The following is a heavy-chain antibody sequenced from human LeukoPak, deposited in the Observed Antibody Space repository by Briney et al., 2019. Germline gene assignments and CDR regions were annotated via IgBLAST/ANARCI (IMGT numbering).Heavy chain of an antibody. CDR3: ASAPYYYDSSGYYVEY. Sequence: SVKVSCKASGGTFSSYAISWVRQAPGQGLEWMGRIIPILGIANYAQKFQGRVTITADKSTSTAYVELSSLRSEDTAVYYCASAPYYYDSSGYYVEYWGQGTLVTVSS. CDR2: IIPILGIA. CDR1: GGTFSSYA. D-gene: IGHD3-22*01. J-gene: IGHJ4*02. V-gene: IGHV1-69*04.